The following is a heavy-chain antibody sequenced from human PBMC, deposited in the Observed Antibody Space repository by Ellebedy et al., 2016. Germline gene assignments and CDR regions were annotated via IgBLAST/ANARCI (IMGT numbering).Heavy chain of an antibody. D-gene: IGHD1-1*01. CDR3: ARWGQLGYDC. J-gene: IGHJ4*02. CDR1: GYSFTDYY. V-gene: IGHV1-46*04. CDR2: INPSGGST. Sequence: ASVKVSCKASGYSFTDYYIHWVRQAPGQGLEWMGIINPSGGSTSYAQKLQGRVTMTRDTSTRTVYMELSSLRSDDTAVYYCARWGQLGYDCWGQGTLVTVSS.